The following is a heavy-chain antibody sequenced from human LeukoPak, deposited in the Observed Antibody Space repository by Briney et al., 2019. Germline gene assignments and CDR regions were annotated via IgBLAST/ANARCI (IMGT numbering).Heavy chain of an antibody. CDR1: GFTVSSNY. V-gene: IGHV3-66*01. D-gene: IGHD3-22*01. Sequence: GGSLRLSCAASGFTVSSNYMSWVRQAPGKGLEWVSVIYSGGSTYYADSVKGRFTISRDNSKNTLYLQMNSLRAEDTAVYYCARELDYYDSSGYHDAFDIWGQGTMVTVSS. CDR3: ARELDYYDSSGYHDAFDI. CDR2: IYSGGST. J-gene: IGHJ3*02.